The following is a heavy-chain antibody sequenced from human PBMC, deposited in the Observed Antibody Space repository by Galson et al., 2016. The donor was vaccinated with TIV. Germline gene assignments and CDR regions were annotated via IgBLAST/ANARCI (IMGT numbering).Heavy chain of an antibody. V-gene: IGHV1-69*13. CDR1: GGTFSSYV. D-gene: IGHD2-2*01. J-gene: IGHJ5*02. CDR3: ARMLFDIVQAPAATPTGYFDP. CDR2: IIPLFRTT. Sequence: SVKVSCKASGGTFSSYVFNWVRLAPGQGLEWMGGIIPLFRTTNYAQKFQGRVTITADESTHTAYMELNSLRSGGTAVYYCARMLFDIVQAPAATPTGYFDPWGQGTLVTVSS.